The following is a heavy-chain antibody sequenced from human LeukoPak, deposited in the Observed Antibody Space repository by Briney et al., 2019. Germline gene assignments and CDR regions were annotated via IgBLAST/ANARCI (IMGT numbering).Heavy chain of an antibody. J-gene: IGHJ4*02. V-gene: IGHV3-48*01. CDR1: GFTFRSYS. Sequence: GGSLRLSCAASGFTFRSYSMNWVRQAPGKGLEWVSYITSGSSTIYYADSVKGRFTISRDNSKNTVYLQMNSLRAEDTAVYYCARDRPYSSPLYWGQGTLVTVSS. D-gene: IGHD4-11*01. CDR3: ARDRPYSSPLY. CDR2: ITSGSSTI.